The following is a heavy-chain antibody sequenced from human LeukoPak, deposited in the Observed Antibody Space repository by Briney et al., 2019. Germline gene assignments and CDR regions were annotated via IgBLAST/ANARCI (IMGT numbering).Heavy chain of an antibody. CDR1: GYTFTGYY. Sequence: ASVKVSCKASGYTFTGYYMHWVRQAPGQGLEWMGWINPNSGGTNYAQKFQGRVTMTRDTSISTAYMELSRLRSDDTAVYYCARDSTGYDFWSGYQGWFDPWGQGTLVTVSS. D-gene: IGHD3-3*01. J-gene: IGHJ5*02. CDR3: ARDSTGYDFWSGYQGWFDP. V-gene: IGHV1-2*02. CDR2: INPNSGGT.